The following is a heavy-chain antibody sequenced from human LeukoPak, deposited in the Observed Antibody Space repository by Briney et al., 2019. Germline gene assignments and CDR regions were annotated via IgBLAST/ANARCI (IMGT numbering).Heavy chain of an antibody. V-gene: IGHV1-69*13. Sequence: SVKVSCKASGGTFSSYAISWVRQAPGQGLEWMGGIIPIFGTANYAQKFQGRVTITADESTSTAYMELSSLRSEDTAVYYCARERPAGPAAVLWGQGTLVTVSS. CDR3: ARERPAGPAAVL. CDR1: GGTFSSYA. J-gene: IGHJ4*02. CDR2: IIPIFGTA. D-gene: IGHD2-2*01.